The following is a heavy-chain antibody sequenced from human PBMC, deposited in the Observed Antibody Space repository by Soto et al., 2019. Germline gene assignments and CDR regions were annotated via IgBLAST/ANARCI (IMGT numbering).Heavy chain of an antibody. D-gene: IGHD3-10*01. CDR3: ASGWFGEFVYQFDY. J-gene: IGHJ4*02. Sequence: QVQLVQSGAEVKKPGASVKVSCKPSGYTFTSYGITWVRQAPGQGLEWMGWISAYNGNTNYAQKSQGRGTMPKDTSTSTAYMELRSLGSDDTAVYYCASGWFGEFVYQFDYWGQGTLVTVSS. CDR1: GYTFTSYG. CDR2: ISAYNGNT. V-gene: IGHV1-18*01.